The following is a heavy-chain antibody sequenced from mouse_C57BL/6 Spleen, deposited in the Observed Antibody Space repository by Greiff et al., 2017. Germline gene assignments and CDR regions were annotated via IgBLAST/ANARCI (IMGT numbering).Heavy chain of an antibody. D-gene: IGHD1-1*01. J-gene: IGHJ1*03. V-gene: IGHV1-59*01. Sequence: QVQLQQPGAELVRPGASVKLSCKASGYTFTSYWMHWVKQRPGQGLEWIGVIDPSDSYTNYNQKFKGKATLTVDKSSSTAYMQLSSLTSEDSAVYFCANYGSRTLYWYVDVWGTGTTGTVSS. CDR1: GYTFTSYW. CDR3: ANYGSRTLYWYVDV. CDR2: IDPSDSYT.